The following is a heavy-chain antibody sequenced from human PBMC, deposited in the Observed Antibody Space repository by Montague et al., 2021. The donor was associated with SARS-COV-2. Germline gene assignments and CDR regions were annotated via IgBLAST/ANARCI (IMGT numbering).Heavy chain of an antibody. CDR3: ARRYDFYRAEAFDV. Sequence: PALVKPTQTLTLTCTFSGFSLNTGGMSVSWIRQPPGKALEWLARIDWDDDKYYITSLKTRLTISKDTSKNQVVLTMTNLDPVDTATYYCARRYDFYRAEAFDVGGQGTMVTSSS. CDR2: IDWDDDK. CDR1: GFSLNTGGMS. V-gene: IGHV2-70*11. J-gene: IGHJ3*01. D-gene: IGHD3-3*01.